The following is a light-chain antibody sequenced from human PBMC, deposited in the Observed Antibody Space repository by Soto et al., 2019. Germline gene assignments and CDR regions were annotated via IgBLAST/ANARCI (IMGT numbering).Light chain of an antibody. CDR1: QSVRNY. CDR2: DAS. CDR3: RQRTNWPPGYT. V-gene: IGKV3-11*01. J-gene: IGKJ2*01. Sequence: EIVLTQSPATLSLSPGERATLSCRASQSVRNYLAWYQQKPGQAPRLLIYDASSRAIGIPARFSGSGSGTDFTLTISSLEPEDFAVYYCRQRTNWPPGYTFGQGTKLEIK.